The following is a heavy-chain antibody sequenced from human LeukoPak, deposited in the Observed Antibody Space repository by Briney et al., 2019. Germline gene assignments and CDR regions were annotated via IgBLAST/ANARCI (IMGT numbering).Heavy chain of an antibody. CDR2: LCTAGPT. J-gene: IGHJ4*02. CDR1: GFSVSTFY. V-gene: IGHV3-66*01. CDR3: AKLGYPSLAG. D-gene: IGHD3-9*01. Sequence: PGGSLRLSCAASGFSVSTFYMSWVRQAPGKGLEWVSVLCTAGPTYYADSVQGRFTISRDNSKNTLFLQMNSLRAEDTAVYHCAKLGYPSLAGWGQGTLVTVSS.